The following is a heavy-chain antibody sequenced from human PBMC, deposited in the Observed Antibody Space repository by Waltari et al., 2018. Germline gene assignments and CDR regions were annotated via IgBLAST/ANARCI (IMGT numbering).Heavy chain of an antibody. J-gene: IGHJ4*02. CDR1: GGTFSSYA. CDR3: ARSTDYGDYGQIDFDY. D-gene: IGHD4-17*01. V-gene: IGHV1-69*01. Sequence: QVQLVQSGAAVKKPGSSVKVSCKASGGTFSSYAISWVRRAPGQGLEWMGGIIPIFGTANYAQKFQGRVTITADESTSTAYMELSSLRSEDTAVYYCARSTDYGDYGQIDFDYWGQGTLVTVSS. CDR2: IIPIFGTA.